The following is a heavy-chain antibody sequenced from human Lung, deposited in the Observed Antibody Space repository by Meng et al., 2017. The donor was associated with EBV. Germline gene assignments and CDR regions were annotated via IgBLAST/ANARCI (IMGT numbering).Heavy chain of an antibody. CDR1: GGSIRSGRDY. CDR2: IYYSGST. CDR3: AATVNDGYFDY. J-gene: IGHJ4*02. Sequence: ALLRGAGPELVQPSQLLARTCSASGGSIRSGRDYWSWIRQPPGKGLEWIGYIYYSGSTYYHPSLKSRVTISVDTSTNQFPLKLSSVTAADTAVYYCAATVNDGYFDYWGQGTLVTVSS. D-gene: IGHD4-11*01. V-gene: IGHV4-31*03.